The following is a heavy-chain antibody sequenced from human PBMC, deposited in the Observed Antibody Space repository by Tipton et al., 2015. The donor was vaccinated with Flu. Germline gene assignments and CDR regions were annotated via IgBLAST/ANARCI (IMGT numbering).Heavy chain of an antibody. CDR2: VSRTGST. D-gene: IGHD4-11*01. CDR3: ARGDYSNYVSDPKSWFDP. Sequence: TLSLTCAVSGDSISSDFYWAWIRQFPGKGLEWIGTVSRTGSTIYNPSLKSRVTISIDTSKNQFSLKMKSMTAADMAVYYCARGDYSNYVSDPKSWFDPWGQGTLVAVSS. CDR1: GDSISSDFY. J-gene: IGHJ5*02. V-gene: IGHV4-38-2*01.